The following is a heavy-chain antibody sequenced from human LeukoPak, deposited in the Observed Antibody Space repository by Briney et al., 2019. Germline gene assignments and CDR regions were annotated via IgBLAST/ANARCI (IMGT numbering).Heavy chain of an antibody. V-gene: IGHV1-3*01. CDR3: ASLERRDYYYGMDV. CDR1: GYTFTSYA. Sequence: ASVKVSCKASGYTFTSYAMHWVRQAPGQRLEWMGWINAGNGNTKYSQKFQGRVTITRDTSASTAYMELNSLRSEDTAVYYCASLERRDYYYGMDVWGQGTTVTVSS. CDR2: INAGNGNT. J-gene: IGHJ6*02. D-gene: IGHD1-1*01.